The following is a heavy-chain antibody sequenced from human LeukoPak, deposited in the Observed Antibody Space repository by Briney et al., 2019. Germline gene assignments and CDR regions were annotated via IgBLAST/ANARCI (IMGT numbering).Heavy chain of an antibody. V-gene: IGHV1-2*06. CDR2: INPNSGGT. CDR1: GYTFTGYY. J-gene: IGHJ4*02. Sequence: ASVKVSCKASGYTFTGYYIHWVRQAPGQGLEWMGRINPNSGGTNSAQKFQGRVTMTRDTSISTAYMELSRLRSDDTAVYYCARSDSLLIHYFFDYWGQGTLVTVSS. D-gene: IGHD3-16*01. CDR3: ARSDSLLIHYFFDY.